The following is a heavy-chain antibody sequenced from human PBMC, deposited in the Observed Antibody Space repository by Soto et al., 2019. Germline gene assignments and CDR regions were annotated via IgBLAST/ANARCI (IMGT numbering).Heavy chain of an antibody. CDR3: AHLARLAHTDDF. Sequence: PGGSLRLSCAASGFTFSDCALHWVRQAPGRGLEWVTVISSGGSNSYYGDSVRGRFTISRDNSKKRLYLQINSLRVQDTAIYIFAHLARLAHTDDFWGQGTPVSVSS. CDR2: ISSGGSNS. CDR1: GFTFSDCA. V-gene: IGHV3-30*04. J-gene: IGHJ4*02. D-gene: IGHD5-18*01.